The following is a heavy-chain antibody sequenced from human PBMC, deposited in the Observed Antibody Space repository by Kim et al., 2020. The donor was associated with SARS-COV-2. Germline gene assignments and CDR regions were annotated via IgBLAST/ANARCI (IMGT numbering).Heavy chain of an antibody. CDR3: AGLPILGSPRDY. V-gene: IGHV4-30-2*03. D-gene: IGHD2-15*01. J-gene: IGHJ4*02. Sequence: YTQSLRSRVTQSVDTSKNQFSLKLSSVTAADTAVYYCAGLPILGSPRDYWGQGTLVAVSS.